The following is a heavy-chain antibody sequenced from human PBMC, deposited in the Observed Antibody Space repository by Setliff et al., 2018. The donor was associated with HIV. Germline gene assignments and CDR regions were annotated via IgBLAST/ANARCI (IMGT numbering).Heavy chain of an antibody. CDR3: AREGKTAMVTKYFDY. D-gene: IGHD5-18*01. J-gene: IGHJ4*01. V-gene: IGHV4-31*03. CDR2: IDYSGSA. Sequence: SETLSLTCTVSGASINSATYYLGWIRQHPGKGLEWIGYIDYSGSAFYNPSLKIRITISVDTSKNQLSLRMKSVTAADTAVYYCAREGKTAMVTKYFDYGGPGTVVTVSS. CDR1: GASINSATYY.